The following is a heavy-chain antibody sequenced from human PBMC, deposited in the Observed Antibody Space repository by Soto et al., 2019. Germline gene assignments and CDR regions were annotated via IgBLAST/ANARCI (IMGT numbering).Heavy chain of an antibody. CDR1: GYTFTGYY. V-gene: IGHV1-2*04. CDR2: INPNSGGT. CDR3: AREGYCSGGSCYGDTPGPFDP. D-gene: IGHD2-15*01. Sequence: QVQLVQSGAEVKKPGASVKVSCKASGYTFTGYYMHWVRQAPGQGLEWMGWINPNSGGTNYAQKFQGWVTMTRDTSISTAYMELSRLRSDDTAVYYCAREGYCSGGSCYGDTPGPFDPWGQGTLVTVSS. J-gene: IGHJ5*02.